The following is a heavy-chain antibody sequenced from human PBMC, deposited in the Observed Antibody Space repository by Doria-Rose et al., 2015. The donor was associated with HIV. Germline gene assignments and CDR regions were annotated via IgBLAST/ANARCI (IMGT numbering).Heavy chain of an antibody. CDR2: ISSTSAYI. J-gene: IGHJ4*02. CDR3: ATGVTLDY. CDR1: GFTFSSHR. Sequence: VQLVQSGGGLVRPGGSLRLSCATSGFTFSSHRINWVRQAPGKGLEWVSSISSTSAYINYADSVRSRFTISRDNARNSLYLQMGSLRAEDTAIYYCATGVTLDYWGQGTLVTVSS. D-gene: IGHD3-10*01. V-gene: IGHV3-21*01.